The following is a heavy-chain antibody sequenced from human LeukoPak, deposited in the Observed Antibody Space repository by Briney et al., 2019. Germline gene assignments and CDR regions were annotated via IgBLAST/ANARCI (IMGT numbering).Heavy chain of an antibody. CDR1: GGSISSGSYY. CDR3: AREGYSSSSPYYYYYMDV. CDR2: IYTSGST. V-gene: IGHV4-61*02. D-gene: IGHD6-6*01. Sequence: SQTLSLTCTVSGGSISSGSYYWSWIRQPAGKGLEWIGRIYTSGSTNYNPSLKSRVTISVDTSKNQFSLKLSSVTAADTAVYYCAREGYSSSSPYYYYYMDVWGKGTTVTVSS. J-gene: IGHJ6*03.